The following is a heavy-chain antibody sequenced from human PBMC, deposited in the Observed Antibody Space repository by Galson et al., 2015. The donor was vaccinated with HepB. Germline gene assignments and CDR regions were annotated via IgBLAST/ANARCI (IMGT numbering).Heavy chain of an antibody. J-gene: IGHJ4*02. V-gene: IGHV1-2*02. CDR3: ARDQGAAGRRPAFGY. CDR2: IIPNSGGT. Sequence: SVKVSCKASGGTFSSYAISWVRQAPGQGLEWMGGIIPNSGGTNYAQKFQGRVTMTRDTSISTAYMELSRLKSDDTAEYYCARDQGAAGRRPAFGYWGQGTLVTVSS. D-gene: IGHD6-13*01. CDR1: GGTFSSYA.